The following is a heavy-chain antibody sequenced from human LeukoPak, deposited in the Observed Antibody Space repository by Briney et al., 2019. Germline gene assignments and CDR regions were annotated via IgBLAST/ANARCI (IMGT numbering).Heavy chain of an antibody. Sequence: SETLSLTCTVSGGSISSYYWSWIRQPPGKGLEWIGYIYYSGSTNYNPSLKGRVTISVDTSKNQFSLKLSSVTAADTAVYYCARAHERGATIKGKWFDPWGQGTLVTVSS. V-gene: IGHV4-59*01. D-gene: IGHD5-12*01. CDR2: IYYSGST. CDR1: GGSISSYY. J-gene: IGHJ5*02. CDR3: ARAHERGATIKGKWFDP.